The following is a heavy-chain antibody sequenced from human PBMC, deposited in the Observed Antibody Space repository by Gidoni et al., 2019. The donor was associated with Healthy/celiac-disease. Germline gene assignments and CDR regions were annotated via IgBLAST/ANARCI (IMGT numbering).Heavy chain of an antibody. CDR2: IRSKAYGWTT. J-gene: IGHJ6*02. D-gene: IGHD3-22*01. Sequence: EVQLVESGGGLVQPGRSLRLSCTASGFPFGDYAMSWFRQAPGKGREWVGFIRSKAYGWTTEYAASVKGRFTISREDSKSIAYLQMNSLKTEDTAVYYCTRAPMIVVSYYGMDVWGQGTTVTVSS. CDR3: TRAPMIVVSYYGMDV. V-gene: IGHV3-49*03. CDR1: GFPFGDYA.